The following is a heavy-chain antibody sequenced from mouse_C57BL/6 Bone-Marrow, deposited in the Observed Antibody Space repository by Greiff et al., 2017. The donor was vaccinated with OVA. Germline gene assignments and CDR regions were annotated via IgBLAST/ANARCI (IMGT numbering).Heavy chain of an antibody. CDR1: GYTFTSYW. Sequence: QVQLKQPGAELVRPGTSVKLSCKASGYTFTSYWMHWVKQRPGQGLEWIGVIDPSDSYTNYNQKFKGKATLTVDTSSSTAYMQLSSLTSEDSAVYYCARGTYDYPTYWYFDVWGTGTTVTVSS. CDR2: IDPSDSYT. CDR3: ARGTYDYPTYWYFDV. V-gene: IGHV1-59*01. D-gene: IGHD2-4*01. J-gene: IGHJ1*03.